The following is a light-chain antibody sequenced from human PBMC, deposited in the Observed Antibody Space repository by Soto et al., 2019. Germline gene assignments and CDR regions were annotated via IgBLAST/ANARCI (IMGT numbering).Light chain of an antibody. Sequence: QSVLTQPPSVSGAPGQRDTISCTGSSSNIGAGYDVHWYQQLPGTAPKLLIYGNSNRPSGVPDRFSGSKSGTSASLAITGLQAEDEADYYCQSYDSSLSDWVFGGGTKLTVL. CDR1: SSNIGAGYD. CDR3: QSYDSSLSDWV. J-gene: IGLJ3*02. CDR2: GNS. V-gene: IGLV1-40*01.